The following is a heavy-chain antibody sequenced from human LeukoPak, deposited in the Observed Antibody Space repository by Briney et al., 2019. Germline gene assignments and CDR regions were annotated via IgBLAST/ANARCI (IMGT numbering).Heavy chain of an antibody. D-gene: IGHD3-3*01. J-gene: IGHJ4*02. CDR2: IYHSGST. Sequence: PSETLSLTCAVSGYSISSGYYWGWIRQPPGKGLEWIGSIYHSGSTYYNPSLKSRVTISVDTSKNQFSLKLSSVTAADTAVYYCARHPEPTTHYDFWSGYYTEYYFDYWGQGTLVTVSS. CDR1: GYSISSGYY. V-gene: IGHV4-38-2*01. CDR3: ARHPEPTTHYDFWSGYYTEYYFDY.